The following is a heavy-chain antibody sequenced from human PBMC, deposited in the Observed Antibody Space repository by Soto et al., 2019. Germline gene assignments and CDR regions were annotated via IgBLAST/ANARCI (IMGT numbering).Heavy chain of an antibody. Sequence: ASVKVSCKASGYTFTSYAMHWVRQAPGQRLEWMGWINAGNGNTKYSQKFQGRVTITRDTSASTAYMELSSLRSEHTAVYYCALVLRYFDWPNDALDIWGQGTMVTVSS. D-gene: IGHD3-9*01. CDR2: INAGNGNT. CDR3: ALVLRYFDWPNDALDI. V-gene: IGHV1-3*01. CDR1: GYTFTSYA. J-gene: IGHJ3*02.